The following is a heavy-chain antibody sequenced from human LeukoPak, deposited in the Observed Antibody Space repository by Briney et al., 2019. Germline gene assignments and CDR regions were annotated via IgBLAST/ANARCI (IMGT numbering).Heavy chain of an antibody. Sequence: LGGSLRLSCAASGFTFSSYAMSWVRQAPGKGLEWVSAISGSGGSTYYADSVKGRFTISRDNSKNTLYLQMNSLRAEDTAVYYCAKDTLYSSTIDYWGQGTLVTVSS. V-gene: IGHV3-23*01. J-gene: IGHJ4*02. CDR1: GFTFSSYA. D-gene: IGHD6-13*01. CDR3: AKDTLYSSTIDY. CDR2: ISGSGGST.